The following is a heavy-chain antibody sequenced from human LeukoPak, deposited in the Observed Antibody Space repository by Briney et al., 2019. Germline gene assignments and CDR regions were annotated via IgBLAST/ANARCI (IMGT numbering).Heavy chain of an antibody. CDR2: IYYSGSA. V-gene: IGHV4-61*01. Sequence: PSETLSLTCTVSGGSVSSGSYYWSWIRQPPGKGLEWIGYIYYSGSAYYNPSLKSRVTISVDTSKNQFSLKLSSVTAADTAVYYCARGRTYFYDSSGYPFDYWGQGTLVTVSS. CDR3: ARGRTYFYDSSGYPFDY. J-gene: IGHJ4*02. D-gene: IGHD3-22*01. CDR1: GGSVSSGSYY.